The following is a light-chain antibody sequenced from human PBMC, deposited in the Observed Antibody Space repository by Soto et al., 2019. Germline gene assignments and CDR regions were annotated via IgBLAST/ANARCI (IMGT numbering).Light chain of an antibody. J-gene: IGLJ3*02. CDR3: GTWDSSLSAGV. V-gene: IGLV1-51*02. CDR1: SSNIGSNY. Sequence: QSVLTQPPSVSAAPGQKVTISCSGSSSNIGSNYVSWYQQLPGTAPKPLIYENSLRPSGIPDRFSGSKSGTSATLGITGLQTGDEADYYCGTWDSSLSAGVFGGGTKLTVL. CDR2: ENS.